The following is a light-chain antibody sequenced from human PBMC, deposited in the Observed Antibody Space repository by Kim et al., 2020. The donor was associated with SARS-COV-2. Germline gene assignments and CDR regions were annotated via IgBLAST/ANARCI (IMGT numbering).Light chain of an antibody. V-gene: IGLV2-8*01. CDR1: NSDIGISKY. CDR3: SSYAGSNTYV. J-gene: IGLJ1*01. Sequence: GQSVTISCTGTNSDIGISKYVSWYQQHPGKAPKLIIYEVTKRPSGVPDRFSASKSGNVASLTVSGLQAEDEAEYYCSSYAGSNTYVFGTGTKVTVL. CDR2: EVT.